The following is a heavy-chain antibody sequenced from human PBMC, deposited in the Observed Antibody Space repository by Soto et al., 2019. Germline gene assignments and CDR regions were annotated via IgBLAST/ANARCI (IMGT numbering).Heavy chain of an antibody. CDR3: VRATYFSDSSGYTRCLDY. D-gene: IGHD3-22*01. Sequence: SVKVSCKASTFTFTSSAVQWVRQARGQRLEWIGWIVVGSGNTKYAQNFQERVTITRDMSSGTAYLELSSLRSEDTAVYYCVRATYFSDSSGYTRCLDYWGQGTLVTVSS. CDR2: IVVGSGNT. V-gene: IGHV1-58*01. CDR1: TFTFTSSA. J-gene: IGHJ4*02.